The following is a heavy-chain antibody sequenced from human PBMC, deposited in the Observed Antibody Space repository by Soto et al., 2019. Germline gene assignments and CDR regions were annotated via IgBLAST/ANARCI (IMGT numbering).Heavy chain of an antibody. V-gene: IGHV6-1*01. CDR2: TYYRSRWYN. CDR3: AGTTSHQWYYMDV. D-gene: IGHD1-1*01. Sequence: SQTLSITCALSGDSVSSNSAAWNWIRLSPSRGLEWLARTYYRSRWYNDYAVSVRSRITVNPDTSKNQFSLQLTSVTPEDTAVYYCAGTTSHQWYYMDVWGKGTTVTVSS. J-gene: IGHJ6*03. CDR1: GDSVSSNSAA.